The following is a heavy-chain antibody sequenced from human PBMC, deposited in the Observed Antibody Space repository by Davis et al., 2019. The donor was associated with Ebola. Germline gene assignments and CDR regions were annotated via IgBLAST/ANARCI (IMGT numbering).Heavy chain of an antibody. D-gene: IGHD2-15*01. J-gene: IGHJ4*02. Sequence: ASVKVSCKASGYTFTSYAMHWVRQAPGQRLEWMGWINAGNGNTKYSQKFQGRVTITRDTSTSTSYMELRSLRSDDTAVYYCARGGCSGGSCYSPDYWGQGTLVTVSS. CDR2: INAGNGNT. CDR3: ARGGCSGGSCYSPDY. V-gene: IGHV1-3*01. CDR1: GYTFTSYA.